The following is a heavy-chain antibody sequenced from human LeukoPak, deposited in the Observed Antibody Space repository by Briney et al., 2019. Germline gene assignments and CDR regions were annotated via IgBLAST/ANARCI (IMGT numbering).Heavy chain of an antibody. CDR3: ARDTRVAAAVFSDFDY. D-gene: IGHD6-13*01. V-gene: IGHV3-21*01. CDR2: ISSSSSYI. J-gene: IGHJ4*02. CDR1: GFTFSSYS. Sequence: SGGSLRLSCAASGFTFSSYSMNWVRQAPGKGLEWVSSISSSSSYIYYADSVKGRFTISRDNAKNSLYLQMNSLRAEDTAVYYCARDTRVAAAVFSDFDYWGQGTLVTVSS.